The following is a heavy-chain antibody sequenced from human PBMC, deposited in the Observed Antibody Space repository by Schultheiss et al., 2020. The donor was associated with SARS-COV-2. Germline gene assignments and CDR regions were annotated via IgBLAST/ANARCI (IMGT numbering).Heavy chain of an antibody. CDR2: ISYDGSNK. D-gene: IGHD3-22*01. CDR3: ARSSGYYSYFDY. Sequence: GGSLRLSCGASGFTFSSYAMHWVRQAPGKGLEWVAVISYDGSNKYYADSVKGRFTISRDNSKNTLYLQMNSLRAEDTAVYYCARSSGYYSYFDYWGQGTLVTVSS. V-gene: IGHV3-30*04. CDR1: GFTFSSYA. J-gene: IGHJ4*02.